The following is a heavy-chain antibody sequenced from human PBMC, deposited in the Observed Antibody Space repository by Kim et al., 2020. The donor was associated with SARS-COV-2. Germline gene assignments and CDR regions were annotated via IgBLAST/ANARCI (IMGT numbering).Heavy chain of an antibody. Sequence: GESLKISCKGSGYSFTSYWIGWVRQMPGKGLEWMGIIYPGDSDTRYSPSFQGQVTISADKSISTAYLQWSSLKASDTAMYYCARLRWEHRGAYAFDIWGQGTMVTVSS. J-gene: IGHJ3*02. CDR3: ARLRWEHRGAYAFDI. D-gene: IGHD1-26*01. V-gene: IGHV5-51*01. CDR1: GYSFTSYW. CDR2: IYPGDSDT.